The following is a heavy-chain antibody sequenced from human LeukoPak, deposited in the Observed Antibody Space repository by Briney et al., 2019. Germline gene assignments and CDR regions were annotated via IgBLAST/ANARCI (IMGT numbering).Heavy chain of an antibody. CDR2: VSSSGRSI. Sequence: GGSLRHSCTASGFTFSDYYMSWIRQAPGKGLEWLSYVSSSGRSIDYADSVKGRFTISRDNAKNSLYLQMKSLRAEDTAVYYCARRLCTSTNCYPSDYWGQGTLVTVSS. CDR3: ARRLCTSTNCYPSDY. D-gene: IGHD2-2*01. J-gene: IGHJ4*02. V-gene: IGHV3-11*04. CDR1: GFTFSDYY.